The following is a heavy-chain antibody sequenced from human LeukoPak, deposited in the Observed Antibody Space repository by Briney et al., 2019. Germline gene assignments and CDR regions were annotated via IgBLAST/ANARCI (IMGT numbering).Heavy chain of an antibody. V-gene: IGHV1-2*04. J-gene: IGHJ6*03. CDR1: GYTFTGYY. CDR3: ARDSLYYYYMDV. CDR2: INPNSGGT. Sequence: ASVKVSCKASGYTFTGYYIHWVRQAPGQGLEWMGWINPNSGGTNYAQKFQGWVTMTRDTSTSTAYMELRSLRSDDTAVYYCARDSLYYYYMDVWGKGTTVTVSS.